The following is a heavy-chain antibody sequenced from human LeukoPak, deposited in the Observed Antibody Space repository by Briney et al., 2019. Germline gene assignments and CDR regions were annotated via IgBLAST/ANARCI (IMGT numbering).Heavy chain of an antibody. CDR3: AKEESEGIAVAGTLL. Sequence: GGSLRLSCAASGFTFSSYAMSWVRQAPGKGLEWVAVISYDGSNKYYADSVKGRFTISRDNSKNTLYLQMNSLRAEDTAVYYCAKEESEGIAVAGTLLWGQGTLVTVSS. CDR2: ISYDGSNK. D-gene: IGHD6-19*01. CDR1: GFTFSSYA. V-gene: IGHV3-30*18. J-gene: IGHJ4*02.